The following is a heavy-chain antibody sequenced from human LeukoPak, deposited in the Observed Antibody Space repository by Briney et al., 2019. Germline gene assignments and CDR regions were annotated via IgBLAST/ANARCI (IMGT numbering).Heavy chain of an antibody. V-gene: IGHV3-7*01. D-gene: IGHD5-18*01. Sequence: PGGSLRLSCAASGFTFSSYWMSWVRQAPGKGLEWVANIKQDGSEKYYVDSVKGRFTISRDNAKNSLYLQMNSLRAEDTAVYYCARSFRRYSYGPVDYWGQGTLVTASS. J-gene: IGHJ4*02. CDR3: ARSFRRYSYGPVDY. CDR1: GFTFSSYW. CDR2: IKQDGSEK.